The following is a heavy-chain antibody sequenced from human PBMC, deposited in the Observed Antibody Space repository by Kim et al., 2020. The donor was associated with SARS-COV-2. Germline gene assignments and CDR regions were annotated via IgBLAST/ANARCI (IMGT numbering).Heavy chain of an antibody. D-gene: IGHD3-10*01. Sequence: LQGRVTMTTDTSTSTAYMELRSLRSDDTAVYYCARAPSRLLVPQTDAFDIWGQGTMVTVSS. CDR3: ARAPSRLLVPQTDAFDI. V-gene: IGHV1-18*01. J-gene: IGHJ3*02.